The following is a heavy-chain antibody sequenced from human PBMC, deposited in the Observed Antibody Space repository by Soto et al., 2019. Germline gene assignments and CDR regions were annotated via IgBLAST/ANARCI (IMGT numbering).Heavy chain of an antibody. D-gene: IGHD5-12*01. CDR3: ASGYSGYAARAGMDV. CDR1: GSTFTSYA. J-gene: IGHJ6*02. V-gene: IGHV1-3*01. CDR2: INAGNGNT. Sequence: ASVQVSCKASGSTFTSYAMHWVRQAPGQRLEWMGWINAGNGNTKYSQKFQGRVTITRDTSASTAYMELSSLRSEDTAVYYCASGYSGYAARAGMDVWGQGTTVTVSS.